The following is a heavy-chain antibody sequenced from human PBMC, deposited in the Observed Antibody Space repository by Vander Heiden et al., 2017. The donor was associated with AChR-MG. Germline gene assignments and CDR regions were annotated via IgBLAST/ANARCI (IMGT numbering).Heavy chain of an antibody. CDR2: IKSKADSYTT. CDR3: ARDQMGSYDY. CDR1: GFTCSDYY. D-gene: IGHD3-10*01. J-gene: IGHJ4*02. Sequence: EVQLVESGGGLVKPGGSLRPFCAASGFTCSDYYMDWVRRAPGKGLEWVGRIKSKADSYTTEYAASVKGRFSISRDDSQNSVYLQLNSLKTEDTAVYYCARDQMGSYDYWGQGTLVIVSS. V-gene: IGHV3-72*01.